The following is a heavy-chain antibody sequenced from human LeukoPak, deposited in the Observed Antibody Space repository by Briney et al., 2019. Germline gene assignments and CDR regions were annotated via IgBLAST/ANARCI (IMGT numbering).Heavy chain of an antibody. CDR3: AREGGYHNYYDSSGYPGYYFDY. D-gene: IGHD3-22*01. V-gene: IGHV4-30-4*08. CDR2: IYYSGST. CDR1: GGSISSYY. J-gene: IGHJ4*02. Sequence: PSETLSFTCTVSGGSISSYYWSWIRQPPGKGLEWIGYIYYSGSTYYNPSLKSRVTISVDTSKNQFSLKLSSVTAADTAVYYCAREGGYHNYYDSSGYPGYYFDYWGQGTLVTVSS.